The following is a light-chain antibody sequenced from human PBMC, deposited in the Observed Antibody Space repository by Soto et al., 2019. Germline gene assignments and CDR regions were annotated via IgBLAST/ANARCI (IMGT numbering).Light chain of an antibody. CDR1: QGISNW. CDR3: QQTNSFPLT. J-gene: IGKJ3*01. Sequence: DIQMTQSPSSVSASVGDRVTITCRASQGISNWLAWYQQKPGKAPKLLIYATSSLQSGVPSRFAGSGSGTDFTLNIRSLQPEDFETYYCQQTNSFPLTFGPGTKVDIK. CDR2: ATS. V-gene: IGKV1-12*01.